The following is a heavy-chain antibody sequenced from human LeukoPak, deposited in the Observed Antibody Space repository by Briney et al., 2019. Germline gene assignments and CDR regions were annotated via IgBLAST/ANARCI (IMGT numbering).Heavy chain of an antibody. D-gene: IGHD1-26*01. Sequence: AXVKVSXXVSGYTLTELSMHWVRQAPGKGLEWMGGFDPEDGETIYAQKFQGRVTMTEDTSTDTAYMELSSLRYEDRAGYYCAKXSVXSIVGAPDAFDIWGQGTMVTVSS. V-gene: IGHV1-24*01. CDR3: AKXSVXSIVGAPDAFDI. CDR1: GYTLTELS. J-gene: IGHJ3*02. CDR2: FDPEDGET.